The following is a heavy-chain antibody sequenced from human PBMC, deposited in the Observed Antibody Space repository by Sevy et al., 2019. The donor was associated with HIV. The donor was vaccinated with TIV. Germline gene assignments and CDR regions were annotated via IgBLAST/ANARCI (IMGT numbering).Heavy chain of an antibody. D-gene: IGHD2-15*01. V-gene: IGHV3-23*01. CDR2: ISGSGGST. J-gene: IGHJ4*02. CDR3: AKGGKGIVVVVAAYEY. CDR1: GFTFSSYA. Sequence: GGSLRLSCAASGFTFSSYAMSWVRQAPGKGLEWVSAISGSGGSTYYADSVKGRFTISRDNSKNTLYLQMNSMRDEDTAVYYCAKGGKGIVVVVAAYEYWGQGTLVTVSS.